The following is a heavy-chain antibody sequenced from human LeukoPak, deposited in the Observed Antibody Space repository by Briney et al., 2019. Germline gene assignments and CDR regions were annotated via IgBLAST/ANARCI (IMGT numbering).Heavy chain of an antibody. CDR2: IYYSGST. CDR1: GGSISSHY. CDR3: ARGTSNWNYGYYYYMDV. J-gene: IGHJ6*03. Sequence: SETLSLTCTASGGSISSHYWSWIRQPPGKGLEGIGYIYYSGSTNYNPSLKSRVTISVDTSKNQFSLKLSSVTAADTAVYYCARGTSNWNYGYYYYMDVWGKGTTVTVSS. V-gene: IGHV4-59*11. D-gene: IGHD1-7*01.